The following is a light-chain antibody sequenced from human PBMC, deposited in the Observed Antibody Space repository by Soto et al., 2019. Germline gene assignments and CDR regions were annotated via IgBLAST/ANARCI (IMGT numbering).Light chain of an antibody. J-gene: IGKJ4*02. CDR1: QSVSSY. V-gene: IGKV3-15*01. CDR2: GAS. Sequence: EIVMTQSPATLSVSPGERATLSCRASQSVSSYLAWYQHKPGQAPRLLIYGASPRATGIPARFSGSGSGTEFTLPISSLQSEDFSVYYCQQYYNWSPLTFGGGTKVEIK. CDR3: QQYYNWSPLT.